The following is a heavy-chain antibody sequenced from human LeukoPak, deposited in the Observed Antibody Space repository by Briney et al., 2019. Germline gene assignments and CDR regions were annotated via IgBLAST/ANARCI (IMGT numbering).Heavy chain of an antibody. Sequence: PSETLSLTCTVSGGSISSYYWSWIRQPPGKGLEWIGYIYYSENTSYNPSYSENTNYNPSLKSRVTILVDMSKNQFSLRLSSVTAADTAVYYCARHSSSFNFDYWGQGTLVTVSS. CDR3: ARHSSSFNFDY. D-gene: IGHD6-13*01. CDR1: GGSISSYY. V-gene: IGHV4-59*08. J-gene: IGHJ4*02. CDR2: IYYSENTSYNPSYSENT.